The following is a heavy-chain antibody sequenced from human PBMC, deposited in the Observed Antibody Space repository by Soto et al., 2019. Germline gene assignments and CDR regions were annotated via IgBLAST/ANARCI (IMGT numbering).Heavy chain of an antibody. J-gene: IGHJ4*02. CDR2: MNPNSGNT. D-gene: IGHD3-16*01. CDR3: ARGLRGMITFGGVPAFDY. CDR1: GYTXTSYD. Sequence: GASVKVXCKASGYTXTSYDINWVRQATGQGLEWMGWMNPNSGNTGYAQKFQGRVTMTRNTSISTAYMELSSLRSEDTAVYYCARGLRGMITFGGVPAFDYWGQGTLVTVSS. V-gene: IGHV1-8*01.